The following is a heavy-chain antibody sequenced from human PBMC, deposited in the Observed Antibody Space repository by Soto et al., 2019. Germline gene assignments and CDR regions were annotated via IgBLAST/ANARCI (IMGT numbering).Heavy chain of an antibody. D-gene: IGHD2-2*01. J-gene: IGHJ6*01. CDR1: GDSGQNHSAS. Sequence: SETNTQTCTISGDSGQNHSASWNRSRESQSRGIEWLGTTYYRSKGYHDYGVSVKSRITINPDTSKNQYSLQLNSVTPEYTAVYYCARDNIVVVPAASYYGIDD. CDR3: ARDNIVVVPAASYYGIDD. CDR2: TYYRSKGYH. V-gene: IGHV6-1*01.